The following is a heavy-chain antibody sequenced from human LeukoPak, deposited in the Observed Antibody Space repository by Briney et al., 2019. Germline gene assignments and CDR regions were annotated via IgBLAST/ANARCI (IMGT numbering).Heavy chain of an antibody. V-gene: IGHV3-11*06. CDR3: AGIYYDILTGQGNWFDP. J-gene: IGHJ5*02. CDR2: ISGSSSYT. Sequence: GGSLRLSCATSGFTFSDYYMSWIRQAPGKGLEWVSYISGSSSYTNYADSVKGRFTISRDNAKNSLYLQMNSLRAEDTAVYYCAGIYYDILTGQGNWFDPWGQGTLVTVSS. CDR1: GFTFSDYY. D-gene: IGHD3-9*01.